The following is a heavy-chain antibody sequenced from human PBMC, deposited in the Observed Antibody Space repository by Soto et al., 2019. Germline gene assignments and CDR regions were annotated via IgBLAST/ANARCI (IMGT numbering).Heavy chain of an antibody. Sequence: ASVKVSCKASGYTFTSYDINWVRQATGEGLEWMGWMNPNSGNTGYAQKFQGRVTMTRNTSTSTAYMELSSLRSEDTAVYYCARPMCGYSYGHYYPSYSTHVWGKGPTVTVSS. V-gene: IGHV1-8*01. CDR2: MNPNSGNT. CDR1: GYTFTSYD. D-gene: IGHD5-18*01. CDR3: ARPMCGYSYGHYYPSYSTHV. J-gene: IGHJ6*03.